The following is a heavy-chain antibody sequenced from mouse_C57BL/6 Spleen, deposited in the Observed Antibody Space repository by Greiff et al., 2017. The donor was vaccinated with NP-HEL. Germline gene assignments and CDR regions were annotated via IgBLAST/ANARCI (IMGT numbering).Heavy chain of an antibody. CDR2: INPNNGGT. Sequence: EVQLQQSGPELVKPGASVKISCKASGYTFTDYYMNWVKQSHGKSLEWIGDINPNNGGTSYNQKFKGKATLTVDKSSSTAYMELRSLTSEDSAVYYCARGGLRPPFDYWGQGTTLTVSS. V-gene: IGHV1-26*01. D-gene: IGHD3-2*02. CDR1: GYTFTDYY. J-gene: IGHJ2*01. CDR3: ARGGLRPPFDY.